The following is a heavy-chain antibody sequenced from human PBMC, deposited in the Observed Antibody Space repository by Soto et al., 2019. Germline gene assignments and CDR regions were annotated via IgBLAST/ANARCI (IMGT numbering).Heavy chain of an antibody. CDR1: GYTFTSYG. CDR2: ISAYNGNT. Sequence: ASVKVSCKASGYTFTSYGISWVRQAPGQGLEWMGWISAYNGNTNYAQKFQGRVTITADESTSTAYMEVRSLRSDDTAVYYCAREGTCSSTSCPTYFSFGMDVWGQGTTVTVSS. J-gene: IGHJ6*02. CDR3: AREGTCSSTSCPTYFSFGMDV. V-gene: IGHV1-18*01. D-gene: IGHD2-2*01.